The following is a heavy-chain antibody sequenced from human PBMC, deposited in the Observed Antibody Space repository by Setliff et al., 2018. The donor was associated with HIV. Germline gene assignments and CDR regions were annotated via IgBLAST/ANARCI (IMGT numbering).Heavy chain of an antibody. CDR3: ARVQTVLPPSFDH. CDR2: LNPNGGST. D-gene: IGHD4-4*01. Sequence: GASVKVSCKTSGYAFTYYYIHWVRQAPGQGLEWLGTLNPNGGSTTYAQKFQGRVTMTRDTSTSTAYMELRSLRSEDTAVYYCARVQTVLPPSFDHWGQGTLVTVSS. V-gene: IGHV1-46*01. CDR1: GYAFTYYY. J-gene: IGHJ4*02.